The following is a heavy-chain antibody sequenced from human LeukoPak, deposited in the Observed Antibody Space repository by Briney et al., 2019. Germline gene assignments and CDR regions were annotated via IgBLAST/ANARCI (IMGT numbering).Heavy chain of an antibody. Sequence: ASVKVSCKASGYTFTSNNINWVRQAPGQGLEWMGWMNPKSGNTDYAQKFQGRLTMTTDTSTSTAYMELRSLRSDDTAVYYCARDLSYYYDSSGYYSWFDPWGQGTLVTVSS. CDR1: GYTFTSNN. J-gene: IGHJ5*02. CDR2: MNPKSGNT. D-gene: IGHD3-22*01. V-gene: IGHV1-8*02. CDR3: ARDLSYYYDSSGYYSWFDP.